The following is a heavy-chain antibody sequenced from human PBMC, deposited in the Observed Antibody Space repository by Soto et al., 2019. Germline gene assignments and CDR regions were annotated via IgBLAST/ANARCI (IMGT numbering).Heavy chain of an antibody. CDR3: ARVEGYCSGGSCWVFDY. J-gene: IGHJ4*02. Sequence: SETLSLTCTVSGGSISSGGYYWSWIRQHPGKGLEWIGYIYYSGSTYYNPSLKSRVTISVDTSKNQFSLKLSSVTAADTAVYYCARVEGYCSGGSCWVFDYWGQGTLVTVSS. CDR2: IYYSGST. V-gene: IGHV4-31*03. D-gene: IGHD2-15*01. CDR1: GGSISSGGYY.